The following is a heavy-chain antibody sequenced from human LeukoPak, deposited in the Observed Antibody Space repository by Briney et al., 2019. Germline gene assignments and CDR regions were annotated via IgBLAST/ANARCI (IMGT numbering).Heavy chain of an antibody. Sequence: SETLSLTCTVSGGSITSNYWSWVRQPPGKGLEWIGYIYYSGSTNYNPSLKSRVTISVDTSKNQFSLKLSSVTAADTAVYYCARGNYYDSSGYYYGIFDYWGQGTLVTVSS. V-gene: IGHV4-59*01. D-gene: IGHD3-22*01. CDR3: ARGNYYDSSGYYYGIFDY. CDR1: GGSITSNY. J-gene: IGHJ4*02. CDR2: IYYSGST.